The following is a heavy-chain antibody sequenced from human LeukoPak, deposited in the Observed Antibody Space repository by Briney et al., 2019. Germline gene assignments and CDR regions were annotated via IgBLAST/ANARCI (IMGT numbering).Heavy chain of an antibody. V-gene: IGHV3-30-3*01. CDR2: ISYDGSNK. Sequence: GRSLRLSCAASGFTFSSYAMHWVRQAPGKGLEWVAVISYDGSNKYYADSVKGRFTISRDNSKNTLYLQMNSLRAEDTAVYYCAREVSSSWSIYYYGMDVWGQGTTVTVSS. CDR1: GFTFSSYA. CDR3: AREVSSSWSIYYYGMDV. D-gene: IGHD6-13*01. J-gene: IGHJ6*02.